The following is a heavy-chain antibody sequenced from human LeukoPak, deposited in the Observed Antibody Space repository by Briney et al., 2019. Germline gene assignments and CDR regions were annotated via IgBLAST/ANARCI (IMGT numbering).Heavy chain of an antibody. V-gene: IGHV3-15*01. CDR1: GLTFSNAW. Sequence: GGSLRLSCAGSGLTFSNAWMTWVRQAPGKGLEWVGHIKSKTDGATTEYTTPVKGRFTISRDDSKNTLYLQMNSLKTEDTALCYCTTKHGFQEGIDYWGQGTLVTVSS. J-gene: IGHJ4*02. CDR2: IKSKTDGATT. CDR3: TTKHGFQEGIDY. D-gene: IGHD6-13*01.